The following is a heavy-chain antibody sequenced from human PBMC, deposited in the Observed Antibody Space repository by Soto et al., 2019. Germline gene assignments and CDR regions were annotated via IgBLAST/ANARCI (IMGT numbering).Heavy chain of an antibody. CDR1: GFTFSSYS. CDR2: ISSSSSYI. Sequence: EVQLVESGGGLVKPGGSLRLSCAASGFTFSSYSMHWVRQAPGKGLEWVSSISSSSSYIYYADSVKGRFPSSRDNAKDSLYLQMNSLRAEDTAVYYCAFLSSSDYYYYGMDVWGQGTTFTVSS. CDR3: AFLSSSDYYYYGMDV. D-gene: IGHD6-6*01. V-gene: IGHV3-21*01. J-gene: IGHJ6*02.